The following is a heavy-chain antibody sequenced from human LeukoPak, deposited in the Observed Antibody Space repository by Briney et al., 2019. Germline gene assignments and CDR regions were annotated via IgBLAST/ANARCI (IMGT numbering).Heavy chain of an antibody. CDR3: AKDYQAHYYGSGSYYANFDY. Sequence: GGSLRLSCAASGFTFISYAMSWVRQAPGKGLEWVSAISGSGGSTYYADSVKGRFTISRDNSKNTLYLQMNSLRAEDTAVYYCAKDYQAHYYGSGSYYANFDYWGQGTLVTVSS. D-gene: IGHD3-10*01. V-gene: IGHV3-23*01. J-gene: IGHJ4*02. CDR2: ISGSGGST. CDR1: GFTFISYA.